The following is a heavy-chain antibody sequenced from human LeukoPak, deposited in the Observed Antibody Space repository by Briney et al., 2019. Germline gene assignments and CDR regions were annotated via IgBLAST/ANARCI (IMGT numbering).Heavy chain of an antibody. CDR2: ICYDGSNK. CDR1: GFTFSSYG. CDR3: ARGRAGAARSTNFDY. V-gene: IGHV3-33*01. D-gene: IGHD2/OR15-2a*01. J-gene: IGHJ4*02. Sequence: GGSLRLSCAASGFTFSSYGMHWVRQAPGKGLEWVAVICYDGSNKYYADSVKGRFTISRDDYKNTLYLQMNSLRAEDTAVYYCARGRAGAARSTNFDYWGQGTLVTVSS.